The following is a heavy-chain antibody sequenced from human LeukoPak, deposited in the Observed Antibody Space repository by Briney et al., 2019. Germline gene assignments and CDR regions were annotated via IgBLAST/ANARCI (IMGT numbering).Heavy chain of an antibody. CDR2: VSGSGRNT. CDR1: GFTFSRHW. CDR3: VKSRRVGANQRGLFDY. V-gene: IGHV3-23*01. Sequence: GGSLRLSCAASGFTFSRHWMSWVRQAPGKGLEWVSSVSGSGRNTFYPDSVEGRFTISRDNSKNTVYLQMNSLRADDTAVYYCVKSRRVGANQRGLFDYWGQGTLVTVSP. D-gene: IGHD1-26*01. J-gene: IGHJ4*02.